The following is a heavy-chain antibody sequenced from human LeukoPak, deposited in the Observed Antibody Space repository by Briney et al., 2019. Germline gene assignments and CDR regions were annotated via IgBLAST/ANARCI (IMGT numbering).Heavy chain of an antibody. CDR2: IYSGESA. CDR1: GFTFDDYG. CDR3: ARDGGSGYCSSSNCYEGFDY. J-gene: IGHJ4*02. Sequence: GGSLRLSCAASGFTFDDYGMSWVRQAPGKGLEWVSTIYSGESAYYADSVKGRFTISRDNSKNALVLQMNSLTAADTAVYYCARDGGSGYCSSSNCYEGFDYWGQGTLVTVSS. D-gene: IGHD2-2*01. V-gene: IGHV3-66*01.